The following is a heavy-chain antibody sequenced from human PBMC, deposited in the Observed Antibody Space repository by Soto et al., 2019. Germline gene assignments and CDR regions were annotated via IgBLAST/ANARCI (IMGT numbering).Heavy chain of an antibody. J-gene: IGHJ4*02. CDR3: ARDTDYYDSSGSPGDY. CDR1: GFTFSSYG. D-gene: IGHD3-22*01. CDR2: IWYDGSNK. V-gene: IGHV3-33*01. Sequence: GGSLRLSCAASGFTFSSYGMHWVRQAPGKGLEWVAVIWYDGSNKYYADSVKGRFTISRDNSKNTLYLQMNSLRAEDTAVYYCARDTDYYDSSGSPGDYWGQGTLVTVSS.